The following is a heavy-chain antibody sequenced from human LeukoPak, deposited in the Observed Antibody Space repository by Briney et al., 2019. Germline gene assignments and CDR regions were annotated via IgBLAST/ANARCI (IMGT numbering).Heavy chain of an antibody. J-gene: IGHJ3*02. D-gene: IGHD6-13*01. V-gene: IGHV4-34*12. CDR2: IVLSGNT. Sequence: PSETLSLTCAVYGGSFSGYYWSWIRQPPGKGLEWIGEIVLSGNTEYNPSLKSRVTISVDTSKNQFSLNLTSVTAADTAVYYCARFGSSTWYKGAFDIWGQGTMVTVAS. CDR3: ARFGSSTWYKGAFDI. CDR1: GGSFSGYY.